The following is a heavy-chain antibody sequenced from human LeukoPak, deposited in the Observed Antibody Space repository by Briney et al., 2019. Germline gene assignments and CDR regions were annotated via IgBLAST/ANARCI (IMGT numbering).Heavy chain of an antibody. J-gene: IGHJ4*02. D-gene: IGHD6-13*01. CDR1: GGSFSGYY. V-gene: IGHV4-34*01. CDR2: INHSGST. Sequence: SETLSLTCAVYGGSFSGYYWSWIRQPPGKGLGWIGEINHSGSTNYNPSLKSRVTISVDTSKNQFSLKLSSVTAADTAVYYCARSFSTSWYGDFDYWGQGTLVTVSS. CDR3: ARSFSTSWYGDFDY.